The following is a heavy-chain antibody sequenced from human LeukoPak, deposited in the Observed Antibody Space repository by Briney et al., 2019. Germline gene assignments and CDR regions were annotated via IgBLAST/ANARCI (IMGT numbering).Heavy chain of an antibody. D-gene: IGHD1-26*01. J-gene: IGHJ4*02. Sequence: PGGSLRLSCAVSGLTLSTYAMSWVRQSPGKGLEWGPDISGSGGTTYYAGSVRGRLPIPRHNSKDTLYLQMNSLRAEDTAVYYCAKALNRWDYYAAFDYWGQGTLVTVSS. V-gene: IGHV3-23*01. CDR2: ISGSGGTT. CDR3: AKALNRWDYYAAFDY. CDR1: GLTLSTYA.